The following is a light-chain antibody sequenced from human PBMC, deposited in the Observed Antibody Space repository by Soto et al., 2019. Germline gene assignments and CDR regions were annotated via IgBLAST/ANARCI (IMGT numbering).Light chain of an antibody. V-gene: IGKV3-20*01. J-gene: IGKJ5*01. CDR3: HQYGSTPPIT. Sequence: IGLTHSPGTLSLSPGERATLSCRAIESVSSSYLAWYQQKPGQAPRLLIYGASSRAIGIPDRFSGSGSGTDFTLTINRLEPEDFAVYYCHQYGSTPPITFGQGTRLEI. CDR2: GAS. CDR1: ESVSSSY.